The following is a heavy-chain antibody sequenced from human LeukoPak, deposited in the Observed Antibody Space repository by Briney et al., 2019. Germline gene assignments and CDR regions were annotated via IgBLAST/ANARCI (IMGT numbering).Heavy chain of an antibody. CDR3: ARVHDFWSGYYFDY. CDR2: ISAYNGNT. CDR1: GYTFTSYG. D-gene: IGHD3-3*01. Sequence: ASVKVSCKASGYTFTSYGISWVRQAPGQGLEWMGWISAYNGNTNYAQKLQGRVSMTTDTSTSTAYMELRSLRSDDTAVYYCARVHDFWSGYYFDYWGQGTLVTVSS. J-gene: IGHJ4*02. V-gene: IGHV1-18*01.